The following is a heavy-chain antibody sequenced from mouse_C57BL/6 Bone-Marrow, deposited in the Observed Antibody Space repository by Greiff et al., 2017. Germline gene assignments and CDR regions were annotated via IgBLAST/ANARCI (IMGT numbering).Heavy chain of an antibody. CDR1: GYTFTSYW. CDR2: IHPSDSDT. Sequence: QVQLKQPGAELVKPGASVKVSCKASGYTFTSYWMHWVKQRPGQGLEWIGRIHPSDSDTNYNQKFKGKATLTVDKSSSTAYMQLSSLTSEDSAVYYCAIGVLWLHYYAMDYWCQGTSVTVSS. V-gene: IGHV1-74*01. D-gene: IGHD2-2*01. CDR3: AIGVLWLHYYAMDY. J-gene: IGHJ4*01.